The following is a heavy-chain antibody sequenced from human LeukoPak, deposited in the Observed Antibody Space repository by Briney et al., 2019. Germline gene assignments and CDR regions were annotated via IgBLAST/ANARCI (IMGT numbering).Heavy chain of an antibody. CDR1: GDSISSNSAA. CDR2: TYYRSKWYN. Sequence: SQTLSLTCAISGDSISSNSAARNWIRQSPSRGLEWLGRTYYRSKWYNGYAVSVKSRITINPDTSKNQFSLQLNSVTPEDTAVYYCARATLGGGGYYVDFDYWGQGTLVTVSS. CDR3: ARATLGGGGYYVDFDY. D-gene: IGHD1-26*01. J-gene: IGHJ4*02. V-gene: IGHV6-1*01.